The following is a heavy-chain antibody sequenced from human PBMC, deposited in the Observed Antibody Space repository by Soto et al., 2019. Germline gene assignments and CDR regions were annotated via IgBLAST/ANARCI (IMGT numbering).Heavy chain of an antibody. Sequence: GGSLRLSCAASGFTVSTNYLSWVRQAPGKGLEWVSVIYSGGTTYYADSVKGRFTISRENSKNTLYLQMNSLRAEDTAVYYCARVYSGYDYYLDYWGQGTLVTVSS. CDR2: IYSGGTT. J-gene: IGHJ4*02. CDR3: ARVYSGYDYYLDY. CDR1: GFTVSTNY. V-gene: IGHV3-66*01. D-gene: IGHD5-12*01.